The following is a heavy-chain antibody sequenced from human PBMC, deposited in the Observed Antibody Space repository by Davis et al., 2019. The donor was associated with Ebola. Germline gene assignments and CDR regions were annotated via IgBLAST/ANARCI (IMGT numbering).Heavy chain of an antibody. CDR2: PSAYNGNT. D-gene: IGHD3-10*01. CDR3: ARRSTMVQAKGWFDP. V-gene: IGHV1-18*01. CDR1: GYTFTSYG. Sequence: ASVTVSCKAPGYTFTSYGISWVLQAPGQGLAWMGWPSAYNGNTHYAQKLQGRVTMTTDTSTSTAYMELRSLRSDDTAVEYCARRSTMVQAKGWFDPWGQGTLVTVSS. J-gene: IGHJ5*02.